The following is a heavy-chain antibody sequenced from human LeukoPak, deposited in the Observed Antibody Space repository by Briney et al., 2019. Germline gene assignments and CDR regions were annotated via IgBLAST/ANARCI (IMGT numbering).Heavy chain of an antibody. J-gene: IGHJ4*02. CDR3: ARVSTRGDHFDY. CDR2: IYYSGNT. CDR1: GGSISSTSYY. D-gene: IGHD2-21*02. V-gene: IGHV4-39*07. Sequence: ASETLSLTGTGPGGSISSTSYYWGVIHQPPGKLLEWIGSIYYSGNTYYNASLKSRVTMSVDTSKNQVSLKLSSMTAADTAVYYCARVSTRGDHFDYWGQGTLVTVSS.